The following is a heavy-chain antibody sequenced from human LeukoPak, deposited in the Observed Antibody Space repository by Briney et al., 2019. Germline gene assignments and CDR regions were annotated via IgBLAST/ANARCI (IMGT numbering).Heavy chain of an antibody. V-gene: IGHV3-23*01. CDR2: ISGSGGST. CDR3: AKGGYTGPFDY. D-gene: IGHD6-25*01. CDR1: GYTFSSYA. J-gene: IGHJ4*02. Sequence: GWSLRLSCAASGYTFSSYAMSWVPQAPGKGLEWVSAISGSGGSTYYADSVKGRFTISRDNSKNTLYLQMNSLRAEDTAVYYCAKGGYTGPFDYWGQGTLVTVSS.